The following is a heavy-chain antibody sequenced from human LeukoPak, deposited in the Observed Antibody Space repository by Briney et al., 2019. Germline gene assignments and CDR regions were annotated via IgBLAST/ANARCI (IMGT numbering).Heavy chain of an antibody. Sequence: GGSLRLSCAASGFTFSSYWMSWVRQAPGKGLEWVANIKQDGSEKYYVDSVEGRFTISRDNAKNSLYLQMNSLRAEDTAVYYCARWVVATIDPYFDYWGQGTLVTVSS. D-gene: IGHD5-12*01. V-gene: IGHV3-7*01. CDR2: IKQDGSEK. CDR1: GFTFSSYW. J-gene: IGHJ4*02. CDR3: ARWVVATIDPYFDY.